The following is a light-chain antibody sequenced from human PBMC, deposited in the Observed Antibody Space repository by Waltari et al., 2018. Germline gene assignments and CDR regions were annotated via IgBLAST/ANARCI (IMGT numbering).Light chain of an antibody. CDR3: LQYHISPLT. CDR2: GTS. Sequence: EVVLTQSPGTLSLSPGGRATLSCRASQSITTNSLAWYQQKPGQAPRFLIYGTSSRATGIPDRFTGSGSGTDFTLTISRLEPGDFAVYYCLQYHISPLTFGGGTKVEIK. CDR1: QSITTNS. V-gene: IGKV3-20*01. J-gene: IGKJ4*01.